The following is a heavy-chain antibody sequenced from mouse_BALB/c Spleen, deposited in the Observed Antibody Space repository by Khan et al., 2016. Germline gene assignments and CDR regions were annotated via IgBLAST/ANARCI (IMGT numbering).Heavy chain of an antibody. V-gene: IGHV3-2*02. J-gene: IGHJ2*01. Sequence: EVQLQESGPGLVKPSQSLSLTCTVTGYSITSDYAWNWIRQFPGNKLEWMGYITYSGYTRYNPSLKSRISITRDTSKNQFFLQLNSVTTEYTATYYCATSGNYFDYWGQGTTLTVSS. CDR3: ATSGNYFDY. D-gene: IGHD1-1*01. CDR1: GYSITSDYA. CDR2: ITYSGYT.